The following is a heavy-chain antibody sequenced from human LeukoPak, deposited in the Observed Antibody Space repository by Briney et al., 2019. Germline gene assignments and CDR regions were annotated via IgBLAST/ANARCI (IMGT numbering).Heavy chain of an antibody. D-gene: IGHD2-15*01. CDR3: ARKAAAPVAHRGSIDY. Sequence: QPGRSLRLSCAASGFTFSSYAMHWVRQAPGKGLEWVAVISYDGSNKYYADSVKGRFTISRDNSKNTLYLQMNSLRAEDTAVYYCARKAAAPVAHRGSIDYWGQGTLVTVSS. CDR2: ISYDGSNK. CDR1: GFTFSSYA. V-gene: IGHV3-30-3*01. J-gene: IGHJ4*02.